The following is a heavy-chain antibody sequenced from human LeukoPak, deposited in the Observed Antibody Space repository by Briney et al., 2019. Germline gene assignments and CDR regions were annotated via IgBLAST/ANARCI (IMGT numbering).Heavy chain of an antibody. V-gene: IGHV3-21*01. CDR2: ISNSGRYI. CDR3: ARVGSNSWYYFDY. D-gene: IGHD6-19*01. CDR1: GFTFTSYI. Sequence: GGSLRLSCAASGFTFTSYIMNWVRQAPGKGLEWVSSISNSGRYIYYANSMRGRFTISRDNAKNSLYLQMNNLRAEDTAVYFCARVGSNSWYYFDYWGQGTLVTVSS. J-gene: IGHJ4*02.